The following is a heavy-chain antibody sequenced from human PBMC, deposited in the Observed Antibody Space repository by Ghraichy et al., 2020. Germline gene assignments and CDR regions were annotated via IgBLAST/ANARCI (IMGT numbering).Heavy chain of an antibody. J-gene: IGHJ6*01. V-gene: IGHV3-48*01. D-gene: IGHD6-13*01. CDR2: ISSSSSTR. CDR3: AREGAAVHHIDYYGMDV. CDR1: GFTFRSDS. Sequence: GGSLRLSCAASGFTFRSDSVNWIRQAPGGGLEGVSYISSSSSTRYYADSVKGRFTISRDNAKNSLYLQMNSLRAEDTAVYYCAREGAAVHHIDYYGMDVWGPCTTVT.